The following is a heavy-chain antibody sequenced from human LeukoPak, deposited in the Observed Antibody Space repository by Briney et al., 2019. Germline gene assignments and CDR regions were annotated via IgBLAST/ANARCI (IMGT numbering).Heavy chain of an antibody. V-gene: IGHV3-30*18. D-gene: IGHD1-20*01. J-gene: IGHJ4*02. CDR2: IFYDGSNK. Sequence: GGSLRLSCAASGFTFSDYNMNWLRQAPGKGLEWVAVIFYDGSNKYYADSVKGRFTVSRDNSKNTLYLQVNSLRVEDTAVYYCAKGNWNDDYWGQGTLVTVSS. CDR3: AKGNWNDDY. CDR1: GFTFSDYN.